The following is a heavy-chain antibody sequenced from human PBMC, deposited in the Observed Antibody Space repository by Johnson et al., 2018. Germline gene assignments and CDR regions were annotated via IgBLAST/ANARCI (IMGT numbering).Heavy chain of an antibody. CDR1: GFTFSTYS. Sequence: VRLVEAGGGLVQPGGTLRLSCPASGFTFSTYSMNWVRQAPGKGLAWVSYIRSSSRIIYLADSVKGRFTIPREKDKNSLYLQMHSLRDKDTDVYYWARLWAYCGGDCLDAFDIWGQGTMVTVSS. J-gene: IGHJ3*02. CDR2: IRSSSRII. CDR3: ARLWAYCGGDCLDAFDI. D-gene: IGHD2-21*02. V-gene: IGHV3-48*02.